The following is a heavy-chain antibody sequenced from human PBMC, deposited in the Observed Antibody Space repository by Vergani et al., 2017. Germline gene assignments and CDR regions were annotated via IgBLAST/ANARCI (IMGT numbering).Heavy chain of an antibody. CDR1: GGSFSGYY. D-gene: IGHD2-15*01. Sequence: QVQLQQWGAGLLKPSETLSLTCAVYGGSFSGYYWSWIRQPPGKGLEWIGEINHSGSTNYNPSLKSRVTISVDTSKNQFSLKLSSVTAADTAVDYCAGGRGGPNRPYNWFDPWGQGTLVTVSS. J-gene: IGHJ5*02. CDR3: AGGRGGPNRPYNWFDP. V-gene: IGHV4-34*01. CDR2: INHSGST.